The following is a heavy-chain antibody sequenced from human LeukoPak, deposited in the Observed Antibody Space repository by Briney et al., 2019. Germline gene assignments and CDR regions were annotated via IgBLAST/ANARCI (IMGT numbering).Heavy chain of an antibody. CDR2: IYYSGST. J-gene: IGHJ3*02. D-gene: IGHD4-17*01. CDR1: GGSISSYY. CDR3: AREGYGDTDDAFDI. Sequence: PSETLSLTCTVSGGSISSYYWSWLRQPPGKGLEWVGYIYYSGSTNYNPSLKSRVTISVEKSKKQFSLKLSSVTAADTAVYYCAREGYGDTDDAFDIWGQGTMVTVSS. V-gene: IGHV4-59*12.